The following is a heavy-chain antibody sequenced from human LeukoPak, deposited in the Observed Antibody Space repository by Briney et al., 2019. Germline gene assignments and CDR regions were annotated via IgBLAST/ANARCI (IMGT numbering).Heavy chain of an antibody. Sequence: ASVKVSCKAPGYTFSSYYMHWVRQAPGQGLEWMGWINPNSGGTNYAQKFQGRVTMTRDTSISTAYMELSRLRSDDTAVYYCARGGLTLAYCGGDCNYYYYYMDVWGKGTTVTVSS. CDR2: INPNSGGT. V-gene: IGHV1-2*02. CDR3: ARGGLTLAYCGGDCNYYYYYMDV. D-gene: IGHD2-21*02. CDR1: GYTFSSYY. J-gene: IGHJ6*03.